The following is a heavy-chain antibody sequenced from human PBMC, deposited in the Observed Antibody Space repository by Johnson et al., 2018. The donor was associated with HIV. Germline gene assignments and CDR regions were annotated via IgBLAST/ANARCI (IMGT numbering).Heavy chain of an antibody. CDR3: ARDQRGGYSYGDAFDV. D-gene: IGHD5-18*01. Sequence: QVQLVESGGGVVQPGRSLRLPCAASGFTFSTYAIHWVRQAPGKGLEWVAIIAYDGSTKYYADSVKGRFTISRDNSKNSLYLQMNTLRAEDTAVYYCARDQRGGYSYGDAFDVWGQGTVVSVS. J-gene: IGHJ3*01. CDR2: IAYDGSTK. CDR1: GFTFSTYA. V-gene: IGHV3-30-3*01.